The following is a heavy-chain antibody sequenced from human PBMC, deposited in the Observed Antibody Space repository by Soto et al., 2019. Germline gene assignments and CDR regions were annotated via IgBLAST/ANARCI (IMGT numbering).Heavy chain of an antibody. CDR2: IYYSGST. CDR3: AREDSGGSGYAPHIVI. V-gene: IGHV4-30-4*01. CDR1: GGSISSGDYY. D-gene: IGHD6-25*01. Sequence: SETLSLTCTVSGGSISSGDYYWSWIRQPPGKGLEWIGYIYYSGSTYYNPSLKSRVTISVDTSKNQFSLKLSSVTAADTAVYYCAREDSGGSGYAPHIVIWGQGTMVTVS. J-gene: IGHJ3*02.